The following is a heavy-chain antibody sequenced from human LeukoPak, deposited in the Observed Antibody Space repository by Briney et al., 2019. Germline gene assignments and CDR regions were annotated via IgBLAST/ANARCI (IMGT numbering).Heavy chain of an antibody. CDR3: AKIGVAGIYFDY. Sequence: GGSLRLSCAASGLTFSSYAMSWVRQAPGKGLEWVSAISGSGGSTYYADSVRGRFTISRGNSKNTLYLQMNSLRAEDTAVYYCAKIGVAGIYFDYWGQGTLVTVSS. D-gene: IGHD6-19*01. J-gene: IGHJ4*02. CDR2: ISGSGGST. CDR1: GLTFSSYA. V-gene: IGHV3-23*01.